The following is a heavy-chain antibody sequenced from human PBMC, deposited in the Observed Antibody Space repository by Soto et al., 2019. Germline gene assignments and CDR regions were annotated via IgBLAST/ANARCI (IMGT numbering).Heavy chain of an antibody. CDR2: VTTKTDGETT. V-gene: IGHV3-15*07. Sequence: EVRPVESGGGLVKPGGSLRLSCAASGFTFSDAWMNWVRQAPGKGLEWVGHVTTKTDGETTEYAAFVKGRFSISRDDSTNTLFLQMTSLETDDTAMYYCTTLGPSWCQGTLVTVSS. CDR3: TTLGPS. CDR1: GFTFSDAW. J-gene: IGHJ5*02.